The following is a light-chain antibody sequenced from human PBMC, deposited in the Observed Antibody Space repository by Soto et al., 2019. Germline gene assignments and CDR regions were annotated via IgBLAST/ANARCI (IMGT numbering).Light chain of an antibody. CDR1: RGHSSYA. V-gene: IGLV4-69*01. CDR3: QTWGTGIRI. J-gene: IGLJ2*01. CDR2: LNRDGSH. Sequence: QSVLTQSPSASASQGASVKLTCTLSRGHSSYAIAWYQQQAEKGPRYLTKLNRDGSHSKGDGIPDRFSGSSSGAERYLTISSLQSEDEADYYCQTWGTGIRIFGGGTKLTVL.